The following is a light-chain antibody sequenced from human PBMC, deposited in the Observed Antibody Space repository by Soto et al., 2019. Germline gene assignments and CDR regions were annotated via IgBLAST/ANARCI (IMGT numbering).Light chain of an antibody. CDR1: HDITSF. V-gene: IGKV1-33*01. CDR2: DAS. Sequence: DIHMTQSPSSLSASVGDRVTITCQASHDITSFLNWYQHKPGRAPKLLIYDASILEAGVPTRFSGSGSGTHFTFTISSLQPEDVATYYCQHCDYLPIFGPGTTVDFK. J-gene: IGKJ3*01. CDR3: QHCDYLPI.